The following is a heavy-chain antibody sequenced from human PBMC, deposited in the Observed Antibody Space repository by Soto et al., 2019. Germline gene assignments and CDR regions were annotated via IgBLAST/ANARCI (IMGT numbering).Heavy chain of an antibody. V-gene: IGHV3-33*01. CDR1: GFTFSSYG. Sequence: PGGSLRLSCAASGFTFSSYGMHWVRQAPGKGLEWVAVIWYDGSNKYYADSVKGRFTISRDNSKNTLYLQMNSLRAEDTAVYYCARVGDCSSTSCYFYYYGMDVWGQGTTVTVSS. CDR3: ARVGDCSSTSCYFYYYGMDV. J-gene: IGHJ6*02. CDR2: IWYDGSNK. D-gene: IGHD2-2*01.